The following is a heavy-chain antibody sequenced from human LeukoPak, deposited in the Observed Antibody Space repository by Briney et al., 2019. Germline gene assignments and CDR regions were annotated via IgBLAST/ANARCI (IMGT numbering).Heavy chain of an antibody. CDR2: INHSGST. CDR3: ARHPLPRWGFDY. CDR1: GGSFSGYY. J-gene: IGHJ4*02. D-gene: IGHD1-26*01. V-gene: IGHV4-34*01. Sequence: PSETLPLTCAVYGGSFSGYYWSWIRQPPGKGLEWIGEINHSGSTNYNPSLKSRVTISVDTSKNQFSLKLSSVTAADTAVYYCARHPLPRWGFDYWGQGTLVTVSS.